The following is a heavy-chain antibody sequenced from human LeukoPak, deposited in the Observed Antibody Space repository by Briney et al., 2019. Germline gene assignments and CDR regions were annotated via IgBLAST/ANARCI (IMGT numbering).Heavy chain of an antibody. V-gene: IGHV4-39*01. J-gene: IGHJ4*02. CDR2: ISYSGST. D-gene: IGHD6-6*01. CDR3: ARGEYSSSSVDF. CDR1: GGSISSNSYY. Sequence: MSSETLSLTCTVSGGSISSNSYYWGWLCQPPGKGLVWIGSISYSGSTYYTPSLESRATISVDTSKKQFSLNLSSVTAADMAVYYCARGEYSSSSVDFWGQGTQVAVSS.